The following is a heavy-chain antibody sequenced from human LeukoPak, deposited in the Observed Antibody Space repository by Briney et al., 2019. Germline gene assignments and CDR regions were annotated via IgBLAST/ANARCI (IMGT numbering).Heavy chain of an antibody. Sequence: GASVNVSCMASGGTFRSYAISWVRQAPGQGLEWMGRIIPIFGKANYAQKFQGRVTITADKSTSTAYLELSSLRSEDTAVYYCAKGYCSGGSCYPGMDVWGQGATVTVSS. V-gene: IGHV1-69*04. CDR1: GGTFRSYA. D-gene: IGHD2-15*01. CDR2: IIPIFGKA. J-gene: IGHJ6*02. CDR3: AKGYCSGGSCYPGMDV.